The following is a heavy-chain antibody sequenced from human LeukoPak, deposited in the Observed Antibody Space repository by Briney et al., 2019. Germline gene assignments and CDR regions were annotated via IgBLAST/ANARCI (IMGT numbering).Heavy chain of an antibody. D-gene: IGHD4-11*01. CDR1: GGSISSGSYY. Sequence: PSETLSLTCTVSGGSISSGSYYWSWIRQPAGKGLEWIGRIYTSGSTNYNPSLKSRVTISLDTSKNQFSLKLSSVTAADTAVYYCASHSNYDLHFDYWGQGTLVTVSS. J-gene: IGHJ4*02. V-gene: IGHV4-61*02. CDR2: IYTSGST. CDR3: ASHSNYDLHFDY.